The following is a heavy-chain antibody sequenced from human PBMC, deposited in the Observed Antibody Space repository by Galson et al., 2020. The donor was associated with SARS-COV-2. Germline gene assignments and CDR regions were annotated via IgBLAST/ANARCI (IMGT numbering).Heavy chain of an antibody. CDR1: GGSISSSSYY. J-gene: IGHJ3*02. D-gene: IGHD3-10*01. V-gene: IGHV4-39*01. CDR2: IYYSGST. Sequence: SETLSITCTVSGGSISSSSYYWGWIRQPPGKGLEWIGSIYYSGSTYDNPPRKSRLTISVDTSKNQFSLKLSSVTAADTAVYYCARHLLWFGEFNLDAFDIWGQGTMVTVSS. CDR3: ARHLLWFGEFNLDAFDI.